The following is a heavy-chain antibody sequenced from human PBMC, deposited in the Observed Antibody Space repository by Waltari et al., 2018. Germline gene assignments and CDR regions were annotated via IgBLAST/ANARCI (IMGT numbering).Heavy chain of an antibody. CDR2: MNPNSGNT. Sequence: QVQLVQSGPAVKKHGASVKVHCSASGCTFTRYDNHRVRQDTAKGLEWMGWMNPNSGNTGYAQKFQGRVTITRNTSISTAYMELSSLRSEDTAVYYCARAMYYDFWSGYNAFDIWGQGTMVTVSS. J-gene: IGHJ3*02. V-gene: IGHV1-8*03. CDR1: GCTFTRYD. CDR3: ARAMYYDFWSGYNAFDI. D-gene: IGHD3-3*01.